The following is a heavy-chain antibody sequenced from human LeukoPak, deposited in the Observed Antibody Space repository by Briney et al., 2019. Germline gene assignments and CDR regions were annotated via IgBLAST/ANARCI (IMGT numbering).Heavy chain of an antibody. J-gene: IGHJ3*02. CDR2: INTNTGSP. D-gene: IGHD6-19*01. CDR1: GYTFSTFP. Sequence: ASVKVSCKASGYTFSTFPINWVRQAPGQGLEWMGWINTNTGSPTYAQGLTGRFVFSLDTSVSTAFLQISSLKAEDTAVYYCARTFSGWDAFDIWGQGTMVTVSS. V-gene: IGHV7-4-1*02. CDR3: ARTFSGWDAFDI.